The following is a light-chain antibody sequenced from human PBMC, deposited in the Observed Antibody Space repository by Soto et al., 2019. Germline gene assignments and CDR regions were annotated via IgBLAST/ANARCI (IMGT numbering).Light chain of an antibody. CDR1: QSISVW. V-gene: IGKV1-5*03. Sequence: DIQMTQSPSTLSASVGDRVTITCWASQSISVWLAWYQQRPGTAPKLLIYKASTLESGVTSRFSGSGSGTEFTLTISSLQPDDFATYYCQQYINNPLTFGGGTKVEIK. J-gene: IGKJ4*01. CDR3: QQYINNPLT. CDR2: KAS.